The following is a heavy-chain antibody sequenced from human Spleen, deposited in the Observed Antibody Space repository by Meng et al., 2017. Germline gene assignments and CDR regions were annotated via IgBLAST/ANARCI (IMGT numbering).Heavy chain of an antibody. V-gene: IGHV1-2*06. CDR3: ARAREPYPYGSGSYYDY. Sequence: ASVKVSCKASGYTFTGYYLHWVRQAPGQGLEWVGRINPNSGGTNYAQKFQGRVTMTRDTSITTAYMELSRLRSDDTAVYYCARAREPYPYGSGSYYDYWGQGTLVTVSS. CDR2: INPNSGGT. D-gene: IGHD3-10*01. J-gene: IGHJ4*02. CDR1: GYTFTGYY.